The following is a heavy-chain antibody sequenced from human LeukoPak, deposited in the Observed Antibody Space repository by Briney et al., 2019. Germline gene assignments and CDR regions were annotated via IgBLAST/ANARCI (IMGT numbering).Heavy chain of an antibody. CDR2: ISGSSSYI. D-gene: IGHD1-26*01. V-gene: IGHV3-21*01. CDR1: GFSFSHSG. J-gene: IGHJ4*02. CDR3: ARSSIMGATFFDY. Sequence: GGSLRLSCAASGFSFSHSGMNWVRQAPGKGLEWVSSISGSSSYIHYVDSVKGRLTISRDNAKNSLYLQMNSLRAEDTAVYYCARSSIMGATFFDYWGQGTLVTVSS.